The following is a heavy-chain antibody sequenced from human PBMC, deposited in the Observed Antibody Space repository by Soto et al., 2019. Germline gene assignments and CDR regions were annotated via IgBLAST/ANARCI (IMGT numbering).Heavy chain of an antibody. V-gene: IGHV6-1*01. CDR3: AREIMGIAGAGRYGMYI. CDR2: TYYRSKWYN. D-gene: IGHD6-13*01. CDR1: GDSVSSNSAA. Sequence: SQALSLTCAISGDSVSSNSAAWNWIRQSPSRGHEWLGRTYYRSKWYNDYAVSVKSRITINPDTSKKQISLQLNSVTPEYTAVYYFAREIMGIAGAGRYGMYIWGRRTTVTVSS. J-gene: IGHJ6*02.